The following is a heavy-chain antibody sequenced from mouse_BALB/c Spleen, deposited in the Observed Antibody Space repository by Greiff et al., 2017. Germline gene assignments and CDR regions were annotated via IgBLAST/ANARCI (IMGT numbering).Heavy chain of an antibody. CDR2: ISSGSSTI. Sequence: DVMLVESGGGLVQPGGSRKLSCAASGFTFSSFGMHWVRQAPEKGLEWVAYISSGSSTIYYADTVKGRFTISRDNPKNTLFLQMTSLRSEDTAMYYCAKNYYGSSLDYWGQGTTLTVSS. D-gene: IGHD1-1*01. V-gene: IGHV5-17*02. CDR3: AKNYYGSSLDY. J-gene: IGHJ2*01. CDR1: GFTFSSFG.